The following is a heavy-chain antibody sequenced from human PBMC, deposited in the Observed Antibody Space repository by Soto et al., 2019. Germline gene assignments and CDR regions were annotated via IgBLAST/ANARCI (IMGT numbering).Heavy chain of an antibody. Sequence: QVQLVAAGGGVVKRGGSLTLSCAGSGFRFSVSYITWVRQAPGKGLEWLSYINGASPGINYAASVRGRFTIFRDNSKNSRFWQMDSLRAEDTAFYYCSTTPLMIDDWGQRTLVTVSS. D-gene: IGHD1-1*01. CDR2: INGASPGI. CDR3: STTPLMIDD. CDR1: GFRFSVSY. J-gene: IGHJ4*02. V-gene: IGHV3-11*05.